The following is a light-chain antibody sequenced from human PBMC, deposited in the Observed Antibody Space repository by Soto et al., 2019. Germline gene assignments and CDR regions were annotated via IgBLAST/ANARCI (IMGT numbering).Light chain of an antibody. CDR2: DAS. V-gene: IGKV3-11*01. Sequence: EIVLTQSPATLSLSPGERATLSCRASQSVSSYLAWYQQKPGQAPRLLIYDASNRATGIPARFSGSGSGTDFTLTISSLEPEDFVLYYCQPRSSWPPTFGQGTKVEIK. CDR1: QSVSSY. J-gene: IGKJ1*01. CDR3: QPRSSWPPT.